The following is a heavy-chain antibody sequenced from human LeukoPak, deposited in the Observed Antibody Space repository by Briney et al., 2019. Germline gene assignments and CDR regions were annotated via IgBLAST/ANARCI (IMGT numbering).Heavy chain of an antibody. J-gene: IGHJ4*02. V-gene: IGHV3-23*01. D-gene: IGHD3-9*01. CDR1: GFTFSSYA. CDR3: AKGSLSGLYYFDH. Sequence: QPGGSLRLSCAASGFTFSSYAMSCVRQAPGKGLEWVSTISGSGGSTNYADSVKGRFTISRDNSKNTLYLQMNSLRAEDTVVYYCAKGSLSGLYYFDHWGQGTLVTVSS. CDR2: ISGSGGST.